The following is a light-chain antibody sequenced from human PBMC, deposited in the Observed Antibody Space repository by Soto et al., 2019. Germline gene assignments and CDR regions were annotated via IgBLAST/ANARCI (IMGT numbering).Light chain of an antibody. J-gene: IGKJ1*01. V-gene: IGKV1-5*03. CDR3: QQYSGDSRT. Sequence: IQMTQSPSTLSASVGDRVTITCPASQSISRWLAWHQQKPGKAPRLLIYKASRLHSGVSSRFSGSESGTEFTLTISSLQPDDFATYYCQQYSGDSRTFGQGTKVDIK. CDR1: QSISRW. CDR2: KAS.